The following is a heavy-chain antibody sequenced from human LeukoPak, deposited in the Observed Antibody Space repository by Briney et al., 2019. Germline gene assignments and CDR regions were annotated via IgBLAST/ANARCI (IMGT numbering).Heavy chain of an antibody. CDR2: ISGSGGST. V-gene: IGHV3-23*01. Sequence: GGSLRLSCAASGFTFSSYGMSWVRQAPGKGLEWVSAISGSGGSTYYADSVKGRFTISGDNSKNTLYLQMNSLRAEDTAVYYCAKDIVVPAAPLYYFDYWGQGTLVTVSS. D-gene: IGHD2-2*01. CDR3: AKDIVVPAAPLYYFDY. J-gene: IGHJ4*02. CDR1: GFTFSSYG.